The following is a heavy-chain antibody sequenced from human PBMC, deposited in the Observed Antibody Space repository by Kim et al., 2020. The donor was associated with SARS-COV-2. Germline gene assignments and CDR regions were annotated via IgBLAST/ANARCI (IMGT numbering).Heavy chain of an antibody. CDR2: FDPEDGET. CDR1: GYTLTELS. D-gene: IGHD3-10*01. J-gene: IGHJ4*02. V-gene: IGHV1-24*01. Sequence: ASVKVSCKVSGYTLTELSMHWVRQAPGKGLEWMGGFDPEDGETIYAQKFQGRVTMTEDTSTATAYMELSSLRSEDTAVYYCATTGAFRGAMEVYYFDYWGQGTLVTVSS. CDR3: ATTGAFRGAMEVYYFDY.